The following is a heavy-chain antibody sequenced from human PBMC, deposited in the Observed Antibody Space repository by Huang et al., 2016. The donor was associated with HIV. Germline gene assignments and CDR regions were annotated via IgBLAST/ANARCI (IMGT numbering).Heavy chain of an antibody. J-gene: IGHJ6*03. CDR1: GGSFSCYY. Sequence: QVQLQQWGEGLLRPSETLSLTCAVYGGSFSCYYGPWIRQPPGKGLEWIGEINHSESTNYNPSLKSRVTISVDTSRNQVSLTLTSVTAADTAVYYCARGQGGYYYCYMDVWCKGTTVTVSS. CDR2: INHSEST. V-gene: IGHV4-34*01. CDR3: ARGQGGYYYCYMDV.